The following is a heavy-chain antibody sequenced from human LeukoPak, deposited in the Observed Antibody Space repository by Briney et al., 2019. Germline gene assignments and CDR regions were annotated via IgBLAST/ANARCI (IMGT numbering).Heavy chain of an antibody. CDR2: ISAYNGNT. J-gene: IGHJ4*02. CDR1: GYTFTSYG. D-gene: IGHD1-1*01. CDR3: ARPIPNWNDLYYFDY. V-gene: IGHV1-18*01. Sequence: ASVKVSCKASGYTFTSYGISWVRQAPGQGLEWMGWISAYNGNTNYAQKLQGRVTMTTDTSTSTAYMELRSLRSDDTAVYYCARPIPNWNDLYYFDYWGQGTLVIVSS.